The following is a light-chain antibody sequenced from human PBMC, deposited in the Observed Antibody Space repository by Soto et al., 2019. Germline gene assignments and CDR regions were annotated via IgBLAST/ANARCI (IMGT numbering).Light chain of an antibody. CDR1: QSAGNF. V-gene: IGKV3D-15*01. Sequence: EIVMTQSPATLSVSPGETASLSCRASQSAGNFLAWYQQKPGQAPRLLIYYISTRATGIPARFSGSRSGAEFTLTINSLQSEDFAVYYCQPYNNWPLTFGGGTKV. J-gene: IGKJ4*01. CDR3: QPYNNWPLT. CDR2: YIS.